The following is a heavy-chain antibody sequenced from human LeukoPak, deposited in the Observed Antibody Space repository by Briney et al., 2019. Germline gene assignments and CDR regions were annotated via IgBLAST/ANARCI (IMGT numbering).Heavy chain of an antibody. J-gene: IGHJ4*02. CDR3: AKEPPYGSGSYFDY. CDR2: ISSGGGST. CDR1: GFTFSIYA. V-gene: IGHV3-23*01. Sequence: GGSLRLSCAASGFTFSIYAMSWVRQAPGRGLEWVSAISSGGGSTYYADSVKGRFTISRDNSKTTLYLQRNSLRDENTAVYYCAKEPPYGSGSYFDYWGQGTLVTVAS. D-gene: IGHD3-10*01.